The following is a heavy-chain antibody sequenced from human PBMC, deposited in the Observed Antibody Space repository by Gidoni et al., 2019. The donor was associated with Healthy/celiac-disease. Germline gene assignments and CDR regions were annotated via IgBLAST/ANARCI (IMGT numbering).Heavy chain of an antibody. J-gene: IGHJ5*02. CDR1: GYTFTSYY. CDR2: TNPSGGRT. V-gene: IGHV1-46*01. Sequence: QVQLVQSGAAVKKPGASVKVSCKASGYTFTSYYMPWVRQAPGPGLEWMGITNPSGGRTSYAQKFQGRVTMTRDTSTSTVYMELSSLRSEDTAVYYCARDLKVGATQQNWFDPWGQGTLVTVSS. CDR3: ARDLKVGATQQNWFDP. D-gene: IGHD1-26*01.